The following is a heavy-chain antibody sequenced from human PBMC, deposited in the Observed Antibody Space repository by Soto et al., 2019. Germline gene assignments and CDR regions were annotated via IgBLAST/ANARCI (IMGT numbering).Heavy chain of an antibody. D-gene: IGHD3-22*01. Sequence: QVQLQESGPGLVKPSETLSLTCTVSGGSVSSGTYYWSCIRQPPGKGLEWIGYIYYSGSTNYNPSLKIRVTIAVDTSKNPFSLKLSSVTAADTAVYYCARIWGYYDSSGYDHAFDIWGQGTMVTVSS. J-gene: IGHJ3*02. CDR2: IYYSGST. CDR3: ARIWGYYDSSGYDHAFDI. V-gene: IGHV4-61*01. CDR1: GGSVSSGTYY.